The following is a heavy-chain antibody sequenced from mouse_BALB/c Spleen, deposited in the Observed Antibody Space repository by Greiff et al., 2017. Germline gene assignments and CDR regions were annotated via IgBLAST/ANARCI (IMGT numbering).Heavy chain of an antibody. D-gene: IGHD1-1*01. J-gene: IGHJ1*01. CDR3: ARSTVGASGWYFDV. V-gene: IGHV1S81*02. CDR2: INPSNGRT. Sequence: QVQLQQSGAELVKPGASVKLSCKASGYTFTSYCMHWVKQRPGQGLEWIGEINPSNGRTNYNQKFKSKATLTVDKSSSTAYMQLSRLTSEDSAVYYGARSTVGASGWYFDVWGAGTTVTVSS. CDR1: GYTFTSYC.